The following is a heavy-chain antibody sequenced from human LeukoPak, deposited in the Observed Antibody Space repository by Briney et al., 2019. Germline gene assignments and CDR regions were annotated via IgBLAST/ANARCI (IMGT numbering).Heavy chain of an antibody. D-gene: IGHD2-2*01. Sequence: GGSLRLSCAASGFTFVGHGMSWVRQAPGKGLEWVSSISGSSGYIYYADSVKGRFTISRDNAKNSLYLQLNSLRAEDTAVYFCARDNTKGYCSSNSCYYFDYWGQGTLVTVSS. V-gene: IGHV3-21*01. J-gene: IGHJ4*02. CDR2: ISGSSGYI. CDR1: GFTFVGHG. CDR3: ARDNTKGYCSSNSCYYFDY.